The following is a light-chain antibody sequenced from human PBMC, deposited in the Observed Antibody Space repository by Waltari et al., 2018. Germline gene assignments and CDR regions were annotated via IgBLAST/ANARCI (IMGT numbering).Light chain of an antibody. CDR2: SNN. CDR3: ATWDESLKGWV. V-gene: IGLV1-44*01. CDR1: RSNIGLYT. Sequence: QPVLTQPSSASGTPGQRVSISCSGGRSNIGLYTVNWYQQVPGTAPKLLNYSNNQRPSGVPDRFSGSKSCTSASLAISGLQSVDEADYYCATWDESLKGWVFGGGTQLTVL. J-gene: IGLJ3*02.